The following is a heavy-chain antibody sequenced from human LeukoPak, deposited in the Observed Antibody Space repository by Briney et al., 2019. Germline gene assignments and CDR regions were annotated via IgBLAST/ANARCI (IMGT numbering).Heavy chain of an antibody. Sequence: GGSLRLSCAASGFTFSNYGMHWVRQAPGKGLEWVAVIWYDGSNKYYADSVKGRFTISRDNSKNTLYLQMNSLRAEDTAVSYCAKDGGFWRGYYLDYWAQGTLVTVSS. CDR2: IWYDGSNK. CDR1: GFTFSNYG. CDR3: AKDGGFWRGYYLDY. V-gene: IGHV3-33*06. J-gene: IGHJ4*02. D-gene: IGHD3-3*01.